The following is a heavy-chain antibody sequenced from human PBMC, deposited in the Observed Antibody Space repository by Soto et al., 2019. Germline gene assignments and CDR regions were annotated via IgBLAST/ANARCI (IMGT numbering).Heavy chain of an antibody. V-gene: IGHV3-33*01. CDR3: ARGPPLRYGDYYFDY. D-gene: IGHD4-17*01. Sequence: QVQLVESGGGVVQPGRSLRLSCAASGFTFSSYVMHWVRQAPGKGLEWVAVIWYDGSNKYYSDSVKGRFTISRDNSKNTLYLQMNGLRAEDTAVYYCARGPPLRYGDYYFDYWGQGTLVTVSS. CDR2: IWYDGSNK. CDR1: GFTFSSYV. J-gene: IGHJ4*02.